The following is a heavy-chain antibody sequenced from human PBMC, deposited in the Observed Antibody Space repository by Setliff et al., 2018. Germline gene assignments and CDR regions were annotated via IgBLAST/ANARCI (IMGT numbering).Heavy chain of an antibody. CDR1: GFTFISYA. V-gene: IGHV3-64*02. CDR2: ISSNGVRL. J-gene: IGHJ3*02. CDR3: ARVAEYDTIDI. D-gene: IGHD3-16*01. Sequence: LRLSCAASGFTFISYAMHWVRQAPGKGLEYVSAISSNGVRLSYADSVQGRFTISRDISKNTLYLQMDSLRHEDTAVYYCARVAEYDTIDIWGQGTMVTVSS.